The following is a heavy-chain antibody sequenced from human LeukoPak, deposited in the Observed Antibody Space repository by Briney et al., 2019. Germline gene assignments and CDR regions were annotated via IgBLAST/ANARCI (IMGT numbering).Heavy chain of an antibody. V-gene: IGHV4-4*09. CDR3: ATQKCTSTSCLTKNAFDT. D-gene: IGHD2-2*01. CDR1: GSISSYY. Sequence: PSQTLSFTCTASGSISSYYWSWLRHPPAKGLQRIGYIYTSGSTNYNPSLKSRVTISVDTSKNQFSLDLSSVTAADTAVYYCATQKCTSTSCLTKNAFDTWGQGTMVTVSS. CDR2: IYTSGST. J-gene: IGHJ3*02.